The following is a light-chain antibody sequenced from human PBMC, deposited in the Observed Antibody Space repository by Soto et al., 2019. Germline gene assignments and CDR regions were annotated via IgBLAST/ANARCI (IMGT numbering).Light chain of an antibody. J-gene: IGKJ1*01. CDR1: QSIRYS. CDR3: HETAGSLTWT. V-gene: IGKV1-39*01. CDR2: GAS. Sequence: DIQLTQSPSSLSASVGDRVTITCRASQSIRYSLYWYQQRPGEAPKVLIYGASNLQSGVPGRFSGSGSATDFARTISSLQPEDFATYYCHETAGSLTWTFDQGTRVEAK.